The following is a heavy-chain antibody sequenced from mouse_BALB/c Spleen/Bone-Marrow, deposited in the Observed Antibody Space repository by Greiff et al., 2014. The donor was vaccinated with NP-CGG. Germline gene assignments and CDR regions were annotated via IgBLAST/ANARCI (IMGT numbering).Heavy chain of an antibody. J-gene: IGHJ4*01. CDR1: GFTFSDYY. Sequence: EVQLVESGGGLVKPGGSLKLSCAASGFTFSDYYMYWVRQTPEKRLEWVATISDGGGYTYYPDSVWGRFTISRDNAKNNLYLQMSSPKSEDTAMYYCARSGERYGAMDYWGQGTSVTVFS. V-gene: IGHV5-4*02. D-gene: IGHD2-10*02. CDR2: ISDGGGYT. CDR3: ARSGERYGAMDY.